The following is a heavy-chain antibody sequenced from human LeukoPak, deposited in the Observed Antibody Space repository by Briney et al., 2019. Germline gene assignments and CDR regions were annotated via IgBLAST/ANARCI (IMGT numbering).Heavy chain of an antibody. D-gene: IGHD2-2*02. CDR2: IYHNGTP. CDR1: VGSISSGNW. J-gene: IGHJ6*02. CDR3: ATAPILRGEGGEHYEYGMDV. Sequence: PSETLSLTCAVSVGSISSGNWWSWVRQSPGKGLEWIGEIYHNGTPNYSPSLESRVTISADTFKNHFSLKLTSVTAADTAVYYCATAPILRGEGGEHYEYGMDVWGQGTTVIVSS. V-gene: IGHV4-4*02.